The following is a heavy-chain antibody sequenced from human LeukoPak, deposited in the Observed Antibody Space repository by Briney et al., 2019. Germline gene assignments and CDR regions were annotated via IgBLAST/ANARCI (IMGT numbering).Heavy chain of an antibody. CDR1: GFTFSSYS. J-gene: IGHJ4*02. CDR2: ISSSSSTI. Sequence: GGSLRLSCAASGFTFSSYSMNWVRQAPGKGLEWVSYISSSSSTIHYADSMRGRFTISRDNAKNSLFLQMNSLRAEDTAVYYCARGRYGSGSYYRRLGGYYFDYWGQGTLVTVSS. V-gene: IGHV3-48*01. CDR3: ARGRYGSGSYYRRLGGYYFDY. D-gene: IGHD3-10*01.